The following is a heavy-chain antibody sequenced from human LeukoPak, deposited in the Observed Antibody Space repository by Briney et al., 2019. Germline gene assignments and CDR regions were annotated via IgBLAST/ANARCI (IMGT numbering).Heavy chain of an antibody. Sequence: GGSLRLSCAASGFTFSSYSMNWVRQAPGKGLEWVANIKQDGSEKYYVDSVKGRFTISRDNAKNSLYLQMNSLRAEDTAVYYCARHGLVVVAATDYYYYYMDVWGKGTTVTVSS. CDR3: ARHGLVVVAATDYYYYYMDV. D-gene: IGHD2-15*01. CDR1: GFTFSSYS. J-gene: IGHJ6*03. CDR2: IKQDGSEK. V-gene: IGHV3-7*01.